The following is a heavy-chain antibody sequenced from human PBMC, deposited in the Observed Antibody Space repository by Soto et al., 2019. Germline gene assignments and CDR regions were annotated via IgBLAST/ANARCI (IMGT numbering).Heavy chain of an antibody. CDR3: AKDDNFGQDFDWLSVGYYYYGMDV. V-gene: IGHV3-74*01. CDR2: VNNDGSST. J-gene: IGHJ6*02. Sequence: PGGSLRLSCAASGFIFNNYWMHWVRQAPGKGLVWVSRVNNDGSSTTYADSVKGRFTISRDNAKNTLYLQMNSLRAEDTAVYYCAKDDNFGQDFDWLSVGYYYYGMDVWGQGTTVTVSS. CDR1: GFIFNNYW. D-gene: IGHD3-9*01.